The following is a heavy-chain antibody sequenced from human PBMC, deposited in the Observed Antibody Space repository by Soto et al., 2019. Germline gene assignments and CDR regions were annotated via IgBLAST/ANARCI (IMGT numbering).Heavy chain of an antibody. CDR2: ISHDGSKQ. Sequence: QVQLVESGGGVVQPGRSLRLSCAASGFIFSSYGMHWVRQTPDKGLEWVALISHDGSKQYYADSVQGRFTISRDNSNKNTMYLQMNSLRTEDTAMYYCAKDLVRYTYGACDYWGQGALVTVSS. CDR3: AKDLVRYTYGACDY. D-gene: IGHD5-18*01. CDR1: GFIFSSYG. V-gene: IGHV3-30*18. J-gene: IGHJ4*02.